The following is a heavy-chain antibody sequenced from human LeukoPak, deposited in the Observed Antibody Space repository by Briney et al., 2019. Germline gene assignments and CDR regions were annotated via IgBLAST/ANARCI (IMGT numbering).Heavy chain of an antibody. V-gene: IGHV4-59*01. Sequence: SETLSLTCTVSGGSISSYYWSWIRQPPGKGLEWIGYIYYSGSTNYNPSLKSRVTISVDTSKNQFPLKLSSVTAADTAVYYCARGWLEGYYYYGMDVWGQGTTVTVSS. J-gene: IGHJ6*02. CDR1: GGSISSYY. D-gene: IGHD3-22*01. CDR2: IYYSGST. CDR3: ARGWLEGYYYYGMDV.